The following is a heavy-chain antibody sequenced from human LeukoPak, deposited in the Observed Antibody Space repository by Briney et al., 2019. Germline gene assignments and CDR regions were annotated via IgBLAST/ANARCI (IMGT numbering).Heavy chain of an antibody. J-gene: IGHJ4*02. CDR2: IIPILGIA. V-gene: IGHV1-69*04. CDR3: ARHPSSRYYFDY. CDR1: GGTFSSYA. Sequence: ASVKVSCKASGGTFSSYAISWVRQAPGQGLEWMGRIIPILGIANYAQKFQGRVTITADKSTSTAYMELSSLRSEDTAVYYCARHPSSRYYFDYWGQGTLVTVSS.